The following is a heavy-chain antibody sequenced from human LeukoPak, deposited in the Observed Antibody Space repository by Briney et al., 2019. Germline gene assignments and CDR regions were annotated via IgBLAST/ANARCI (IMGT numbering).Heavy chain of an antibody. D-gene: IGHD3-9*01. Sequence: GSSLRLSCAASGFTFSSYGMHWVRQAPGKGLEWVAVITYDGSNKYYADSVKGRFTISRDNSKNTLYLQMNSLRAEDTAVYYCAKGPEYYDILTGYYLDYWGQGTLVTVSS. CDR2: ITYDGSNK. V-gene: IGHV3-30*18. J-gene: IGHJ4*02. CDR1: GFTFSSYG. CDR3: AKGPEYYDILTGYYLDY.